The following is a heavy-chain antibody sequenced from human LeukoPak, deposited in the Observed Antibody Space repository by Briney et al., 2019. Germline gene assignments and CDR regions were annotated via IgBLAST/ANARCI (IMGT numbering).Heavy chain of an antibody. CDR3: AAGSNSGSYYGDFDY. Sequence: ASVKVSCKASGFTFTSSAMQWVRQARGQRLEWIGWIVVGSGNTNYAQKFQGRVTITRDMSTSTAYMELSSLRSEDTAVYYCAAGSNSGSYYGDFDYWGQGTLVTVSS. CDR1: GFTFTSSA. J-gene: IGHJ4*02. V-gene: IGHV1-58*02. D-gene: IGHD1-26*01. CDR2: IVVGSGNT.